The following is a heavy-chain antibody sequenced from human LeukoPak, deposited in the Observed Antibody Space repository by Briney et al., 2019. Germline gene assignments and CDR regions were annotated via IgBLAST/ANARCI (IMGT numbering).Heavy chain of an antibody. J-gene: IGHJ4*02. D-gene: IGHD6-13*01. CDR3: ARDNAPAGGGLDY. CDR2: IYTGGLT. CDR1: GFTVSSNY. V-gene: IGHV3-53*01. Sequence: GGSLRLSCAASGFTVSSNYMTWVRQAPGKGLEWVSVIYTGGLTFYADSVTGRFTISRDNSKNTVYLQMNSPGVEDTARYYCARDNAPAGGGLDYWGQGTLVTVSS.